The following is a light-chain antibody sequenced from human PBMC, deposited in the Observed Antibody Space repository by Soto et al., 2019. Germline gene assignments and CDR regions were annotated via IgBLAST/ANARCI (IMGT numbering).Light chain of an antibody. Sequence: DIQMTQSPSTLSASVGDRVTITCRASQSINSGLAWYQQKPGKAPKLLIYKASSLESGVPSRFSGSGSGTEFTLTISSLHPDDFATYYCQQYNSYSGTFGQGTKVEIK. V-gene: IGKV1-5*03. CDR1: QSINSG. CDR3: QQYNSYSGT. CDR2: KAS. J-gene: IGKJ1*01.